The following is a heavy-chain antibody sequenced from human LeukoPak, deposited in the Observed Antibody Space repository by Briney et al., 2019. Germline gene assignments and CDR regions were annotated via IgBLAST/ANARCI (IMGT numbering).Heavy chain of an antibody. V-gene: IGHV1-2*02. CDR1: GYTFTGYY. J-gene: IGHJ4*02. CDR2: INPNSGGT. CDR3: ARYPSGGPLEGAFDY. Sequence: ASVKVSCKASGYTFTGYYMHWVRQAPGQGLEWMGWINPNSGGTNYAQKFQGRVTMTGDTSISTAYMELSRLRSDDTAVYYCARYPSGGPLEGAFDYWGQGTLVTVSS. D-gene: IGHD2-15*01.